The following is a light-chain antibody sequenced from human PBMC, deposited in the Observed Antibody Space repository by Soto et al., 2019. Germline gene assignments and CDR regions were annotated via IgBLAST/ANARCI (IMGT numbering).Light chain of an antibody. CDR2: EVV. CDR1: KNDIGVYDF. CDR3: SSYTARGTRV. J-gene: IGLJ1*01. V-gene: IGLV2-8*01. Sequence: QSVLTQPPSASGSPGQSVTISCTGTKNDIGVYDFVSWYQHHPGKAPRLIIYEVVQRPSGVPDRFSGSKSGNTASLTISGLQAEDEADYYCSSYTARGTRVFGTGTKVTVL.